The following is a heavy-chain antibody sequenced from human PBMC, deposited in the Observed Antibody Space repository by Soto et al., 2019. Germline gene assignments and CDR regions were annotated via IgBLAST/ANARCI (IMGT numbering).Heavy chain of an antibody. D-gene: IGHD2-21*02. CDR3: ARGWYCGGDCYEWYFAL. Sequence: QVQLVESGGGVVQPGRSLRLSCAASGFTFSSYGMHWVRQAPGKGLEWVAVIWYDGSNKYYADSVKGRFTISRDNSKNTLDLQMNSLGAEDTAVYYCARGWYCGGDCYEWYFALWGRGTLVTVSS. CDR2: IWYDGSNK. V-gene: IGHV3-33*01. CDR1: GFTFSSYG. J-gene: IGHJ2*01.